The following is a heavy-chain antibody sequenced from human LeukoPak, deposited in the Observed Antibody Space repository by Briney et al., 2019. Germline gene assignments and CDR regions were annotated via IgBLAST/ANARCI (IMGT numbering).Heavy chain of an antibody. CDR1: GYTFTSYY. Sequence: GASVKVSCKASGYTFTSYYMHWVRQAPGQGLEWMGWINPNSGGTNYAQKFQGRVTMTRDTSISTAYMELSRLRSDDTAVYYCAINKDVAAAGHFDYWGQGTLVTVSS. CDR3: AINKDVAAAGHFDY. D-gene: IGHD6-13*01. CDR2: INPNSGGT. J-gene: IGHJ4*02. V-gene: IGHV1-2*02.